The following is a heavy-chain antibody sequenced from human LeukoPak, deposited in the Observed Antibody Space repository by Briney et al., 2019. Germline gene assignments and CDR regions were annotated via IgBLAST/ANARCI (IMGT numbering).Heavy chain of an antibody. Sequence: ASVKASCKASGYTFTSYDINWVRQATGQGLAWMGWMNPNSGNTGYAQKFQGRVTMTRNTSISTAYMELSSLRSEDTAVYYCARGMGSWDPFDYWGQGTLVTVSS. CDR1: GYTFTSYD. D-gene: IGHD6-13*01. V-gene: IGHV1-8*01. J-gene: IGHJ4*02. CDR3: ARGMGSWDPFDY. CDR2: MNPNSGNT.